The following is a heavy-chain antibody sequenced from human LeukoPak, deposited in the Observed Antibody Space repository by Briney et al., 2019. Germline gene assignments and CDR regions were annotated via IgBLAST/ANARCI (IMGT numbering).Heavy chain of an antibody. Sequence: SETLSLTCTVSGGSISSYYWSWIRQPPGKGLGWIGYIYHSGSTYYNPSLKSRVTISVDRSKNQFSLKLSSVTAADTAVYYCARAADHDFWSGYFSWGQGTLVTVSS. D-gene: IGHD3-3*01. V-gene: IGHV4-59*12. J-gene: IGHJ4*02. CDR2: IYHSGST. CDR3: ARAADHDFWSGYFS. CDR1: GGSISSYY.